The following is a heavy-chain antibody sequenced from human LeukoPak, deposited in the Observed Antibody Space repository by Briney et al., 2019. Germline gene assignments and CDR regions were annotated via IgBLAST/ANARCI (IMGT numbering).Heavy chain of an antibody. J-gene: IGHJ6*03. D-gene: IGHD3-10*01. CDR3: ARFSMVRGVVRFSYYYMDV. CDR1: GFTFSSYW. Sequence: GGSLRLSCAASGFTFSSYWMSWVRQAPGKGLEWVAHIKQDGSEKYYVDSAKGRFTISRDNSKNTVFVQMNSLRAEDTAVYYCARFSMVRGVVRFSYYYMDVWGKGTTVTISS. CDR2: IKQDGSEK. V-gene: IGHV3-7*03.